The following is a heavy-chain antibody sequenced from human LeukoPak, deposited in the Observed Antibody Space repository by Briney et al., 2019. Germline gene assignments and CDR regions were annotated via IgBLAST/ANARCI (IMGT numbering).Heavy chain of an antibody. CDR2: VTPSGGST. CDR3: ARDHQWEPHRYYFDY. Sequence: ASVKVSCKASGYTFTGYYMHWVRQAPGQGLEWMGIVTPSGGSTSYAQKFQGRVTMTRDMSTSTVYMELSSLRSEYMAVYYCARDHQWEPHRYYFDYWGQGTLVTVSS. D-gene: IGHD1-26*01. CDR1: GYTFTGYY. V-gene: IGHV1-46*01. J-gene: IGHJ4*02.